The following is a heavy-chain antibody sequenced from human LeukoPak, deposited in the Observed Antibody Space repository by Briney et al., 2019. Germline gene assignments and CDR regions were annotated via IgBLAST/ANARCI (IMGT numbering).Heavy chain of an antibody. CDR3: ARDTNGDGWFDP. J-gene: IGHJ5*02. CDR1: GFTFSSYW. CDR2: ISSDETST. D-gene: IGHD4-17*01. Sequence: GGSLRLSCAASGFTFSSYWMHWVRQAPGKGLVWVSRISSDETSTKYADSVKGRFTISRDNAKNTLYLQMNSLRAEDTAVYYCARDTNGDGWFDPWGQGTLVTVSS. V-gene: IGHV3-74*03.